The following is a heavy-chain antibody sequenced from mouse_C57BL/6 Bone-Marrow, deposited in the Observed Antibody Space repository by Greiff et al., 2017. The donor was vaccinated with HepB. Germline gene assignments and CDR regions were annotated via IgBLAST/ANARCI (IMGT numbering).Heavy chain of an antibody. Sequence: QVQLQQPGAELVKPGASVKLSCKASGYTFTSYWMQWVKQRPGQGLEWIGEIDPSDSYTNYNQKFKVKATLTVDTTSSTAYMQLRSLTSEDSAVYYCARGDTTPYDYWGQGTTLTVSS. CDR1: GYTFTSYW. J-gene: IGHJ2*01. V-gene: IGHV1-50*01. CDR2: IDPSDSYT. D-gene: IGHD1-1*01. CDR3: ARGDTTPYDY.